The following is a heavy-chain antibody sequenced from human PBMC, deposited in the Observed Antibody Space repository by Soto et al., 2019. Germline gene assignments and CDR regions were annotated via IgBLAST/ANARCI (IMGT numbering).Heavy chain of an antibody. J-gene: IGHJ5*02. CDR2: ITPILGIA. CDR3: ARDQWYSSSSGNWFDP. Sequence: SVKVSCKASGGTFSSYTISWVRQAPGQGLEWMGRITPILGIANYAQKFQGRVTITADKSTSTAYMELSSLRSEDTAVYYCARDQWYSSSSGNWFDPWGQGTLVTVSS. V-gene: IGHV1-69*04. CDR1: GGTFSSYT. D-gene: IGHD6-6*01.